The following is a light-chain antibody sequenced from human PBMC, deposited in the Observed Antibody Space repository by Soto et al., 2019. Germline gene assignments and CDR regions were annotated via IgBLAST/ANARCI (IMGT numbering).Light chain of an antibody. Sequence: QSVLTQPPSASGTPGQRVTISCSGSSSNIGTNNVHWFQQFPGTAPNLLIYRNNRRPSGVPDRFSGSKSGTSASLAISGLRSEDEADYYCAAWDDSLSAGVFGGGTKLTLL. CDR2: RNN. J-gene: IGLJ3*02. V-gene: IGLV1-47*01. CDR3: AAWDDSLSAGV. CDR1: SSNIGTNN.